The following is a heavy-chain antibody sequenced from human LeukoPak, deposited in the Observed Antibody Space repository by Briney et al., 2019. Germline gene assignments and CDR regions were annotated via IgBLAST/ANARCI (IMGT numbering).Heavy chain of an antibody. J-gene: IGHJ4*02. Sequence: TLSLICTVSGGSFSSGGSFWTWIRQHPGKGLDWVGHLDHSGSTYSNPSLKGRVSMSVDTSKNQFNLRLTSVTAADTAVYYCATGTYCGGDCYSDWGPGTLVTVSS. CDR2: LDHSGST. V-gene: IGHV4-31*03. D-gene: IGHD2-21*02. CDR1: GGSFSSGGSF. CDR3: ATGTYCGGDCYSD.